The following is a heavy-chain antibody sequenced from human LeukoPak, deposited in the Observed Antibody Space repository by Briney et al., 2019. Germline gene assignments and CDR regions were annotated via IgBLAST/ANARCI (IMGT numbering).Heavy chain of an antibody. Sequence: ASVKVSCKASGYTFTGYYMHWVRQAPGQGLEWMGWINPNSGGTNYAQKFQGRVTMTRDTSISTAYMELSRLRSDDTAVYYCARGYGGNPSYFDLWGRGTLVTVFS. V-gene: IGHV1-2*02. CDR3: ARGYGGNPSYFDL. CDR1: GYTFTGYY. J-gene: IGHJ2*01. D-gene: IGHD4-23*01. CDR2: INPNSGGT.